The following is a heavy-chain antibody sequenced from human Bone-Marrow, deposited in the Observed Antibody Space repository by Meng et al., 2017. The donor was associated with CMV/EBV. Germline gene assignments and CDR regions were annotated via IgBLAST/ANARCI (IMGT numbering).Heavy chain of an antibody. Sequence: SETLSLTCAVYGGSFSGYYWTWIRQPPRKGLEWIGEIDHSGSTNYNPSLKSRVTISVDTSKSQFSLKLSSVTAADTAVYYCARGRRYGYCSSTSCSPWYYYYYGMDVWGQGTTVTVSS. J-gene: IGHJ6*02. CDR2: IDHSGST. CDR3: ARGRRYGYCSSTSCSPWYYYYYGMDV. CDR1: GGSFSGYY. V-gene: IGHV4-34*01. D-gene: IGHD2-2*01.